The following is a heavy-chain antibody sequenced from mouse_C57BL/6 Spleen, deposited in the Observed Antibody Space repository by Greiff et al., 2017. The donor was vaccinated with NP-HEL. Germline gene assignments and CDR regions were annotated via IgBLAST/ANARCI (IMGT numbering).Heavy chain of an antibody. J-gene: IGHJ2*01. CDR3: ARGEFITTVEGYFDY. CDR2: IYPGSGNT. D-gene: IGHD1-1*01. CDR1: GYTFTDYY. Sequence: VQLQESGAELVRPGASVKLSCKASGYTFTDYYINWVKQRPGQGLEWIARIYPGSGNTYYNEKFKGKATLTAEKSSSTAYMQLSSLTSEDSAVYFCARGEFITTVEGYFDYWGQGTTLTVSS. V-gene: IGHV1-76*01.